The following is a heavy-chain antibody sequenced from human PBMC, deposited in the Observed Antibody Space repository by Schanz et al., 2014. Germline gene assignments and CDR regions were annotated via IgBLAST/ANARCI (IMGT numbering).Heavy chain of an antibody. CDR3: ARLATSKSRLGDAVDI. Sequence: QVQLVESGGGVVQPGRSLRLSCAASGFTFSNFGLHWVRQAPGKGLNWVAVISFDGTNKYYADSVQGRFTLSKDFSKDTLYLQLTSLRPEDTAVYYCARLATSKSRLGDAVDIWGQGTMVTVSS. D-gene: IGHD6-6*01. J-gene: IGHJ3*02. V-gene: IGHV3-30*03. CDR1: GFTFSNFG. CDR2: ISFDGTNK.